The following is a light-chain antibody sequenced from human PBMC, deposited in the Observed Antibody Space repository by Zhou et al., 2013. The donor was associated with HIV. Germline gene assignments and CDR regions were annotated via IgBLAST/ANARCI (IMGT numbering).Light chain of an antibody. V-gene: IGKV1-5*03. Sequence: DIQMTQSPSTLSASVAERVTLTCRASQSISSWLAWYQQKPGKAPKVLIYKASSLESGVPSRFSGSGSGTEFTLTISSLQPDDFATYYCQQYNSYLWTFGQGTKVEIK. J-gene: IGKJ1*01. CDR2: KAS. CDR3: QQYNSYLWT. CDR1: QSISSW.